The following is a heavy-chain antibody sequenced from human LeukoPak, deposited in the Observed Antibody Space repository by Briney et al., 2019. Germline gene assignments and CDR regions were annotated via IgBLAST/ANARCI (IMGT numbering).Heavy chain of an antibody. CDR2: IYYSGST. V-gene: IGHV4-59*01. D-gene: IGHD5-12*01. CDR1: GGSISSYY. Sequence: SETLSLTCTVSGGSISSYYWSWIRQPPGKGLEWIGDIYYSGSTNYNPSLNSRVTISVDTSKNQFSLKLSSVTAADTAVYYCARAGDSGYDSGSVDYWGQGTLVTVSS. J-gene: IGHJ4*02. CDR3: ARAGDSGYDSGSVDY.